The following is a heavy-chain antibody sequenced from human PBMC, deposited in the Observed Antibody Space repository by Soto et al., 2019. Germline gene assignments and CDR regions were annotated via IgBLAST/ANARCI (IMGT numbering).Heavy chain of an antibody. J-gene: IGHJ6*02. Sequence: ASVKVCCKASGYTFTSYAMHWVRQAPGQRLEWMGWINAGNGNTKYSQKFQGRVTITRDTSASTAYMELSSLRSEDTAVYYCARDLGYCSGGSCYLIYGMDVWGQGTTVTAP. V-gene: IGHV1-3*01. CDR3: ARDLGYCSGGSCYLIYGMDV. CDR1: GYTFTSYA. D-gene: IGHD2-15*01. CDR2: INAGNGNT.